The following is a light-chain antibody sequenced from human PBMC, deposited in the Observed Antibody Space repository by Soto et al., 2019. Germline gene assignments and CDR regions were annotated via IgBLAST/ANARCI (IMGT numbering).Light chain of an antibody. CDR3: QQNYSTPLT. CDR2: ATS. Sequence: DIQMTQSPAFLSLSLGERATLSCRASQSISNCLAWYQQKAGQAPKLLIYATSSRQSGIPARFSGSGSGTDFTLTISSLQPEDFATYYCQQNYSTPLTFGRGTKVDIK. V-gene: IGKV1-39*01. CDR1: QSISNC. J-gene: IGKJ4*02.